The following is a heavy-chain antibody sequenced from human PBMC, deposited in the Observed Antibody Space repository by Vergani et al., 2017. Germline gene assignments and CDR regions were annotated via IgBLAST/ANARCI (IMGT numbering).Heavy chain of an antibody. Sequence: QVQLQESGPGLVKPSQTLSLTCTVSGGSISSGGYYWSWIRQHPGKGLEWIGYIYYSGSTYYNPSLKSRVTISVDTSKNQFSLKLGSLTAADTAVYYCARDRGGSGYDWSGHYYYGMDVWGQGTTVTVSS. D-gene: IGHD5-12*01. CDR3: ARDRGGSGYDWSGHYYYGMDV. V-gene: IGHV4-31*03. CDR2: IYYSGST. CDR1: GGSISSGGYY. J-gene: IGHJ6*02.